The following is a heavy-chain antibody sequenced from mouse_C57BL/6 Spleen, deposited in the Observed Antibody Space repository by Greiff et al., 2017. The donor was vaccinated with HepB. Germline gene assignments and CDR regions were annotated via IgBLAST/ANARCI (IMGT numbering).Heavy chain of an antibody. D-gene: IGHD2-1*01. CDR1: GFTFSSYA. Sequence: DVMLVESGGGLVKPGGSLKLSCAASGFTFSSYAMSWVRQTPEKRLEWVATISDGGSYTYYPDNVKGRFTISRDNAKNNLYLQMSHLKSEDTAMYYCARDTAYGNHWYFDVWGTGTTVTVSS. V-gene: IGHV5-4*01. J-gene: IGHJ1*03. CDR3: ARDTAYGNHWYFDV. CDR2: ISDGGSYT.